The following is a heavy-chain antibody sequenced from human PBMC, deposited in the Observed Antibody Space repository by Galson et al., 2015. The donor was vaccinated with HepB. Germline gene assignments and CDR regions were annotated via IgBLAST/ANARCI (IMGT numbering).Heavy chain of an antibody. D-gene: IGHD2-2*01. CDR1: AFTFSDHY. CDR3: ASLPDRFLPRGY. V-gene: IGHV3-72*01. J-gene: IGHJ4*02. CDR2: IKNKANSDTT. Sequence: SLRLSCAASAFTFSDHYMHWVRQAPGKGLEWVGRIKNKANSDTTEYAASVKGRFTISRDDSKNSLYLQMNSLQTEDTAMYYCASLPDRFLPRGYWGQGTLVTVSS.